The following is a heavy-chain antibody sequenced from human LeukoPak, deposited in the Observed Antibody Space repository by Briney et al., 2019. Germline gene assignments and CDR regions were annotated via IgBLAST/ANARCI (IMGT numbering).Heavy chain of an antibody. V-gene: IGHV3-23*01. D-gene: IGHD6-19*01. CDR2: TRSRSVST. J-gene: IGHJ4*02. Sequence: VGAPRLSSAAPGVTSSSYAMSWVRQAPGKGGEWGSTTRSRSVSTYYADSVKGRFTISRDNSKDTLYLQMNSLRAEDTAVYNCPKYRGSGWYFGYWGEGTLVTVSS. CDR3: PKYRGSGWYFGY. CDR1: GVTSSSYA.